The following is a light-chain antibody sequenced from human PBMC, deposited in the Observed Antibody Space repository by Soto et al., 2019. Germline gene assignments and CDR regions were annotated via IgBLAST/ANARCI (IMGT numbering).Light chain of an antibody. CDR2: GAS. Sequence: DIQMTQSPSSLSVSIGDRVTITCRASQSISTYLNWYEQKPGKAPNLLIYGASTLQSGVPSRFSGGGSGTYFTLTISGLQPEDFGSYYCQQSYTSPVTFGGGTKVESK. CDR1: QSISTY. CDR3: QQSYTSPVT. V-gene: IGKV1-39*01. J-gene: IGKJ4*01.